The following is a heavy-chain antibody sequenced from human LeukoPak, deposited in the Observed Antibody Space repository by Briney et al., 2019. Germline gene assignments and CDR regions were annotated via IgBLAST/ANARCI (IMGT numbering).Heavy chain of an antibody. CDR3: ASDANPLREGFDY. CDR2: ISSSSSYI. J-gene: IGHJ4*02. CDR1: GFTFSSYS. V-gene: IGHV3-21*01. Sequence: GGSLRLSCAASGFTFSSYSMNWVRQAPGKGLEWVSSISSSSSYIYYADSVKGRFTISRDNAKNSLYLQMNSLRAEDTAVYYCASDANPLREGFDYWGQGTLVTVSS.